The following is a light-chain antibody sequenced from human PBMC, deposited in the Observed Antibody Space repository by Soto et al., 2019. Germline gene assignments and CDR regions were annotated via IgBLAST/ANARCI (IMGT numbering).Light chain of an antibody. Sequence: QSVLTQPPSASGTPGQRVTISCSGSSSNIGSNAVNWYQQLPGTAPKLLMYSNNHRPSGVPYRFSGSKSGTSASLAISGLQSEDEADYYCAAWDDSMNGVLFGGGTKLTVL. J-gene: IGLJ2*01. V-gene: IGLV1-44*01. CDR3: AAWDDSMNGVL. CDR1: SSNIGSNA. CDR2: SNN.